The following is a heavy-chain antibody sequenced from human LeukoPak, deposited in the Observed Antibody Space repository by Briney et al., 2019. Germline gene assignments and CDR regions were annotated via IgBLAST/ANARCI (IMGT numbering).Heavy chain of an antibody. J-gene: IGHJ5*02. CDR1: GFTFSSYW. CDR2: INSDGSST. D-gene: IGHD3-10*01. CDR3: ARDYSYGSGSYLPPPSNWFDP. V-gene: IGHV3-74*01. Sequence: GGSLRLSCAASGFTFSSYWMHWVRQAPGKGLVWVSRINSDGSSTSYADSVKGRFTISRDNAKNTLYLQMNSLRAEDTAVYYCARDYSYGSGSYLPPPSNWFDPWGQGTLVTVSS.